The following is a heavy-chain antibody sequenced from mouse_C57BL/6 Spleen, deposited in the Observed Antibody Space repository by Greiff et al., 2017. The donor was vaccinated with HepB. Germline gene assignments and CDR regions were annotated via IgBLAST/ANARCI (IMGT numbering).Heavy chain of an antibody. Sequence: EVQVVESGGGLVKPGGSLKLSCAASGFTFSDYRMHWVRQAPEKGLEWVAYISSGSSTIYYADTVKGRFTISRDNAKNTLFLQMTSLRSEDTAMYYCAREDGTHFDYWGQGTTLTVSS. J-gene: IGHJ2*01. CDR2: ISSGSSTI. V-gene: IGHV5-17*01. CDR1: GFTFSDYR. CDR3: AREDGTHFDY. D-gene: IGHD1-1*01.